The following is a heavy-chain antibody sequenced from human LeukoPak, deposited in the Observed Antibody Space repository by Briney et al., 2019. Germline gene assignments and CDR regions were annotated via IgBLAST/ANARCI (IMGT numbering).Heavy chain of an antibody. D-gene: IGHD4-17*01. CDR3: ARVVGFGDYPFDY. CDR2: IYPNSGGT. CDR1: GYTFSGHY. J-gene: IGHJ4*02. Sequence: ASVKVSCKASGYTFSGHYIHWVRQAPAQGLERMGWIYPNSGGTNYAQKFQGRVTITRVTSATTAYMELSRLRSDDTAVDYCARVVGFGDYPFDYWGQGTLVTVSS. V-gene: IGHV1-2*02.